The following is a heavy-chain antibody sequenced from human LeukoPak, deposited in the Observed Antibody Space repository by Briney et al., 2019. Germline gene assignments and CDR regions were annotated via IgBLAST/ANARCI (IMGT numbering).Heavy chain of an antibody. CDR2: ISADGGST. D-gene: IGHD1-26*01. V-gene: IGHV3-43*02. CDR1: GFTFNDYA. CDR3: AKDFSPSSSGSQDY. J-gene: IGHJ4*02. Sequence: GGSLRLSCAASGFTFNDYAMHWVRQAPGKGLEWVSLISADGGSTFYADSVKDRFTISRDNNKNSLYLQMNSLRAEDTALYYCAKDFSPSSSGSQDYWGQGTLVTVSS.